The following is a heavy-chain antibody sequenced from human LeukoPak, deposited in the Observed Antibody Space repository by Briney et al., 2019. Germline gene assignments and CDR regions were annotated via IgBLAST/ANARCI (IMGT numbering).Heavy chain of an antibody. J-gene: IGHJ4*02. D-gene: IGHD7-27*01. V-gene: IGHV4-38-2*01. Sequence: SETLSLTCAVSGYSISSGYYWGWIRQPPGKGLEWIGSIYHSGSTYYNPSLESRVTISVDTSKNQFSLKLSSVTAADTAVYYCARLGLTPFDYWGQGTLVTVSS. CDR2: IYHSGST. CDR1: GYSISSGYY. CDR3: ARLGLTPFDY.